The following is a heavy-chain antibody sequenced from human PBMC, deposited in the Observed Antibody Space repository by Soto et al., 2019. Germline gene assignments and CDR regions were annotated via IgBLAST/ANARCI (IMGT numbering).Heavy chain of an antibody. Sequence: QVPLVQSGAEVKKPGASVKVSCKASGYTFTGYGIIWVRQAPGQGLEWMGWISAYNGKTKNEQKFQGRVTMTTDTSTGTDYLELRRLRSGDTAVHYCARGDCSPSSDAFCLWGQGTTV. J-gene: IGHJ3*01. CDR2: ISAYNGKT. CDR3: ARGDCSPSSDAFCL. D-gene: IGHD2-21*02. V-gene: IGHV1-18*01. CDR1: GYTFTGYG.